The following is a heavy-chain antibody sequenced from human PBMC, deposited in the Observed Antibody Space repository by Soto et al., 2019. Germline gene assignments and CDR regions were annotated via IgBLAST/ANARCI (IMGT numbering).Heavy chain of an antibody. Sequence: SETLSLTCTVSGGSISSYYWSWIRQPPGKGLEWIGYIYYSGSTNYNPSLKSRVTISVDTSKNQFSLKLSSVTAADTAVYYCARATGEVWFDPWGQGTLVTVSS. CDR2: IYYSGST. CDR3: ARATGEVWFDP. D-gene: IGHD7-27*01. V-gene: IGHV4-59*01. CDR1: GGSISSYY. J-gene: IGHJ5*02.